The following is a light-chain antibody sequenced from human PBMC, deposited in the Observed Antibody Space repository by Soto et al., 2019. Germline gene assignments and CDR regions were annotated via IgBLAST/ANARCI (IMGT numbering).Light chain of an antibody. V-gene: IGLV2-14*03. CDR2: DVS. Sequence: QSVLAQPASVSGSRGQSITISCTGTSSDVGRYNYVSWFQQHPGKVPKLIIYDVSNWPSGVSDRFSGSKSGNTASLTLSGLQPEDEAEYYCSSFTSSSTFVFGTGTKVTVL. CDR3: SSFTSSSTFV. J-gene: IGLJ1*01. CDR1: SSDVGRYNY.